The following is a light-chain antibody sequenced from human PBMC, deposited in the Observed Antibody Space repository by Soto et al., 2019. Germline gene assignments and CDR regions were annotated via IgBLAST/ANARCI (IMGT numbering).Light chain of an antibody. CDR2: GAS. CDR1: QSVNSNY. Sequence: EIVLTQSPGTLSLSPGERATLSCRASQSVNSNYLAWYQQKPGQAPRLLIYGASSRATGIPDRLSGSGSGTDFTLTISRLEPEDFVVYYCQQYGNSPYTFGQGTKLESK. CDR3: QQYGNSPYT. J-gene: IGKJ2*01. V-gene: IGKV3-20*01.